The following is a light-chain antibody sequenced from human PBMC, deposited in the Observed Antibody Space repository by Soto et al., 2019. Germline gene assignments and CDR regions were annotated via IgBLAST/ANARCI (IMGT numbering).Light chain of an antibody. Sequence: QAVLTQPPSASGTPWQRVTISCSGSSSNIGSNYVYWYQQVPGTAPRLLMYRASQRPSGVPDRFSGSKSGTSASLAISGLRSEDEADYYCAAWDDTLKGLVFGGGTKLTVL. V-gene: IGLV1-47*01. CDR2: RAS. J-gene: IGLJ2*01. CDR1: SSNIGSNY. CDR3: AAWDDTLKGLV.